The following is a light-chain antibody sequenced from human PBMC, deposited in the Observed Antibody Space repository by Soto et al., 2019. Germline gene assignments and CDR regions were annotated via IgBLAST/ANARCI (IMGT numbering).Light chain of an antibody. J-gene: IGKJ1*01. V-gene: IGKV3-20*01. CDR2: GAS. Sequence: DIVLTQSPGTLSLSPGERATLSCRASQSVSSSYLAWYQQKPGQAPSLLIYGASRRATGIPDRFSGSGSGTDFTLTINRVEPEDFAVYFCQQYAGSPRTFGQGTKVDIK. CDR1: QSVSSSY. CDR3: QQYAGSPRT.